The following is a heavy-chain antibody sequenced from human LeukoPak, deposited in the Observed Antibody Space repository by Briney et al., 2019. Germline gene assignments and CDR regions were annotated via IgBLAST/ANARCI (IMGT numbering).Heavy chain of an antibody. Sequence: ASVKVSCKASGYTFTSYYMHWVRQAPGQGLEWMGIINPSGGSTSYAQKFQGRATMTRDTSTSTVYMELSSLRSEDTAVYYCARGRGTSGSNRDFYYYYYMDVWGKGTTVTVSS. CDR2: INPSGGST. V-gene: IGHV1-46*01. J-gene: IGHJ6*03. CDR3: ARGRGTSGSNRDFYYYYYMDV. CDR1: GYTFTSYY. D-gene: IGHD2-15*01.